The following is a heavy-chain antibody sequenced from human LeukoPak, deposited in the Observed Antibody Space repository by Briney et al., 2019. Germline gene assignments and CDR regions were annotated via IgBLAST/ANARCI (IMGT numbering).Heavy chain of an antibody. V-gene: IGHV4-59*01. J-gene: IGHJ4*02. CDR2: IYYSGST. CDR1: GGSISVFY. CDR3: AATYDSSGYWRNYFDY. D-gene: IGHD3-22*01. Sequence: SETLSLTCTVSGGSISVFYWSWIRQPPGKGLEWIGYIYYSGSTNYNPSLKSRVTISVDASKNQFSLKLSSVTAADTAVYYCAATYDSSGYWRNYFDYWGQGTLVTVSS.